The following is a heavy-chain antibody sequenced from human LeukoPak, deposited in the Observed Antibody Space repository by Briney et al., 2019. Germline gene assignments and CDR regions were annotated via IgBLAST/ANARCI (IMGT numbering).Heavy chain of an antibody. CDR2: IKQDGSEK. J-gene: IGHJ4*02. D-gene: IGHD3-10*01. V-gene: IGHV3-7*01. CDR3: ARAGQEWFGELGFDS. CDR1: GFSFSSYW. Sequence: GSLRLSFAASGFSFSSYWMSWVRQAPGKGLEWVANIKQDGSEKYYVASVKGRFTISRDNAKNSLYLQMNSLRAEDTAMYYCARAGQEWFGELGFDSWGQGTLVTVSP.